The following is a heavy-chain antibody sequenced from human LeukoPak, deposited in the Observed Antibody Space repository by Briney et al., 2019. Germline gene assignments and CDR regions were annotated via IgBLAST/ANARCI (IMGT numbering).Heavy chain of an antibody. CDR3: AKAPVVKTGRFDY. D-gene: IGHD4-23*01. V-gene: IGHV3-23*01. CDR2: ISGRGGST. J-gene: IGHJ4*02. Sequence: PGGSLRLSCIASGFTFVNYWMSWVRQAPGKGLEWVSAISGRGGSTYFADFVKGRFTISRDNSKNTLFLQMNSLRAEDTAVYFCAKAPVVKTGRFDYWGQGTLVTVSS. CDR1: GFTFVNYW.